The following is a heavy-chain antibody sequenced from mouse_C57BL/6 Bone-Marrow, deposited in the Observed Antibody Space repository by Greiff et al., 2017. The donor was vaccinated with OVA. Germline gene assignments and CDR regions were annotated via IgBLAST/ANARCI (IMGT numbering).Heavy chain of an antibody. V-gene: IGHV1-82*01. CDR3: ARSPFYYGSSLFAY. J-gene: IGHJ3*01. CDR2: IYPGDGDT. Sequence: QVQLQQSGPELVKPGASVKISCKASGYAFSSSWMNWVKQRPGRGLGWIGRIYPGDGDTNYNGKFKGKATLTADKSSSTAYMQLSSLTSEDSAVYFCARSPFYYGSSLFAYWGQGTLVTVSA. CDR1: GYAFSSSW. D-gene: IGHD1-1*01.